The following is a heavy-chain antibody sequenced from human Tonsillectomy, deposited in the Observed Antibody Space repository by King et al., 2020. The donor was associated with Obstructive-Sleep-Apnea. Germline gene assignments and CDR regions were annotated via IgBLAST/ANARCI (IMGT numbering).Heavy chain of an antibody. J-gene: IGHJ4*02. CDR3: ARAGGVCRGGISNSGAIDY. CDR2: INTYNGNT. V-gene: IGHV1-18*01. Sequence: VQLVESGAEVKKPGASVKVSCKASGYTFTSYGISWVRQAPGQGLEWMGWINTYNGNTNYAQKPQGRVTMATDTSTSTAYMGLRSLRSDDTAVYYCARAGGVCRGGISNSGAIDYWDQGTLVTVSS. CDR1: GYTFTSYG. D-gene: IGHD2-15*01.